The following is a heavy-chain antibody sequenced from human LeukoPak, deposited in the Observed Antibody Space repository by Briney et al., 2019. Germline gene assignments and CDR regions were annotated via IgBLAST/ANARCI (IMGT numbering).Heavy chain of an antibody. CDR3: ARDYYYDSSDYYPDAFDI. J-gene: IGHJ3*02. D-gene: IGHD3-22*01. CDR2: ISAYNGNT. CDR1: GYTFTSYG. Sequence: ASVKVSCKASGYTFTSYGISWVRQAPGQGLEWMGWISAYNGNTNYVQKLQGRVTMTTDTSTSTAFMELRNLRSDDTAVYYCARDYYYDSSDYYPDAFDIWGQGTVVTVSS. V-gene: IGHV1-18*01.